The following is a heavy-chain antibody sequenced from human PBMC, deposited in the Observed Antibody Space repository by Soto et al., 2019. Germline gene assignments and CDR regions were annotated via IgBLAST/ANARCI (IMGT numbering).Heavy chain of an antibody. CDR1: GGSFSGYY. CDR3: SRGIVVVVAANQRDNYYYYMDV. V-gene: IGHV4-34*01. J-gene: IGHJ6*03. CDR2: INHSGST. Sequence: PSETLSLTCTVSGGSFSGYYWSWIRQPPGKGLEWIGEINHSGSTNYNPSLKSSVTILVETFKNQFSFNLSSVTAADTAVYYCSRGIVVVVAANQRDNYYYYMDVWGKGTTVTVSS. D-gene: IGHD2-15*01.